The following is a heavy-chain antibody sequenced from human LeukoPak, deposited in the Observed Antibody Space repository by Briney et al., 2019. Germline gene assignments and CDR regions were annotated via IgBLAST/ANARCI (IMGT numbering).Heavy chain of an antibody. CDR3: ARDSRDYDFWSGPPFDY. V-gene: IGHV3-7*03. CDR1: GFTFSVYW. D-gene: IGHD3-3*01. Sequence: GGSLRLSCAASGFTFSVYWMTWVRQAPGKGLEWVANISHDGSEKYYVDSVKGRFTISRDNAKNSLSLQMSSLRVEDMAVYYCARDSRDYDFWSGPPFDYWGQGTLVTVSS. J-gene: IGHJ4*02. CDR2: ISHDGSEK.